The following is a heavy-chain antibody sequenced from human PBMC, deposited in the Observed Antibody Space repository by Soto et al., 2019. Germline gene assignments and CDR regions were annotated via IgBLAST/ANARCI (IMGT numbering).Heavy chain of an antibody. CDR2: IYYSGRS. J-gene: IGHJ4*02. CDR1: GASISNGDCY. D-gene: IGHD1-26*01. V-gene: IGHV4-30-4*01. CDR3: ASVNLVEAAYSFDD. Sequence: QVELEESGPGLVKPSQTLSLTCSVYGASISNGDCYWSWIRQPPGKGLEWIGYIYYSGRSDCSPSLKSRVTLSVDRAKNQFSLILNAVTAADTAVYYCASVNLVEAAYSFDDWGQGTLVTVSS.